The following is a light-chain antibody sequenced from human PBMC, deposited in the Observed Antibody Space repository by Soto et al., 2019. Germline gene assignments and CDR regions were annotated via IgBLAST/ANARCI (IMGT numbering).Light chain of an antibody. CDR1: SSDVGGYNY. CDR2: DVS. CDR3: SSYTTSSTYV. J-gene: IGLJ1*01. Sequence: SVLAHPASVTGSPGHSITISCTKTSSDVGGYNYVSWYQQHPGKAPKLMIYDVSNRPTGVSNRFSGSKSGNTASLTISGLQAEDEADYYCSSYTTSSTYVFGTGTKVTVL. V-gene: IGLV2-14*01.